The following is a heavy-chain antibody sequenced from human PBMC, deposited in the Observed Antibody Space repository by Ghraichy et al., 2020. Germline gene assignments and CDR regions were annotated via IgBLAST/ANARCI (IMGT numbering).Heavy chain of an antibody. J-gene: IGHJ6*04. CDR3: TTALSLWFGELLTYYYFYGMDV. CDR2: IKSKTDGGTT. D-gene: IGHD3-10*01. CDR1: GFTFSNAW. Sequence: GGSLRLSCAASGFTFSNAWMSWVRQAPGKGLEWVGRIKSKTDGGTTDYAAPVKGRFTISRDDSKNTLYLQMNSLKTEDTAVYYCTTALSLWFGELLTYYYFYGMDVWGKGSPVTVSS. V-gene: IGHV3-15*01.